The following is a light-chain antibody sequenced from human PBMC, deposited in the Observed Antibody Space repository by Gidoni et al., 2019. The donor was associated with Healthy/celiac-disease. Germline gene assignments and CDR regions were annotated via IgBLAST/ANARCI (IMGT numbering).Light chain of an antibody. V-gene: IGKV1-39*01. CDR1: QSISSY. Sequence: DIQMTQSPASLSASVGDRVTITCRASQSISSYLNWYQQKPAKATKLLIYAASSLQSGVPSRFSGSGSETDFTLTISSLQPEDFATYYCQQSYSTPPYTFGQGTKLEIK. CDR3: QQSYSTPPYT. J-gene: IGKJ2*01. CDR2: AAS.